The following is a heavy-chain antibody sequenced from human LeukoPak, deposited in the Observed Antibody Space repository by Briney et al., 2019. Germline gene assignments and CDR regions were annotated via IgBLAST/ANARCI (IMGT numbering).Heavy chain of an antibody. V-gene: IGHV1-69*06. CDR1: GGTFSSYA. J-gene: IGHJ6*03. Sequence: SVKVSCKASGGTFSSYAISWVRQAPGQGLEWMGGIIPIFGTTNYAQKFQDRVTITADKSTRTAYMELSSLRSEDTAVYYCARVVGLTGYSSSWYSGYYYYMDVWGKGTTVTVSS. CDR3: ARVVGLTGYSSSWYSGYYYYMDV. D-gene: IGHD6-13*01. CDR2: IIPIFGTT.